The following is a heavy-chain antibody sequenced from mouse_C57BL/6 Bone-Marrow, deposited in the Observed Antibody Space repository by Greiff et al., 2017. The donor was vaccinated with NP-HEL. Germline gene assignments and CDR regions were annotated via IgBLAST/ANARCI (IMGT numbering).Heavy chain of an antibody. CDR2: IYPRSGNT. V-gene: IGHV1-81*01. D-gene: IGHD1-1*01. CDR1: GYTFTSYG. CDR3: ARSDYYGSSYVGYYFDY. J-gene: IGHJ2*01. Sequence: VQLVESGAELARPGASVKLSCKASGYTFTSYGISWVKQRTGQGLEWIGEIYPRSGNTYYNEKFKGKATLTADKSSSTAYMELRSLTSEDSAVYFCARSDYYGSSYVGYYFDYWGQGTTLTVSS.